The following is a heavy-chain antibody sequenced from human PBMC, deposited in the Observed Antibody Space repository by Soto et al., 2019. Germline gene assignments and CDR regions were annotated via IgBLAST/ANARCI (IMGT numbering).Heavy chain of an antibody. CDR2: ISGSGGET. V-gene: IGHV3-48*03. D-gene: IGHD1-1*01. J-gene: IGHJ4*02. CDR1: GFTFNIYE. Sequence: PGGSLRLSCAASGFTFNIYEMNWVRQAPGKGLEWVSYISGSGGETYYADSVKGRFTVSRDNAKNSLFLQMNNLTVEDTAVYYCATAPWNNAYCGQGTLVTVSS. CDR3: ATAPWNNAY.